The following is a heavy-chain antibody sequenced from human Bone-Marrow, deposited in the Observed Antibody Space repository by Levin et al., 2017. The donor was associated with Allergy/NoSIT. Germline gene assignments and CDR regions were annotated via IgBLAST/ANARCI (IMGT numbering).Heavy chain of an antibody. V-gene: IGHV3-23*01. CDR2: ISGSGGST. D-gene: IGHD4-11*01. Sequence: GESLKISCAASGFTFSSYAMSWVRQAPGKGLEWVSAISGSGGSTYYADSVKGRFTISRDNSKNTLYLQMNSLRAEDTAVYYCAKDGSHSKPQYSNYVDYYYYGMDVWGQGTTVTVSS. CDR1: GFTFSSYA. CDR3: AKDGSHSKPQYSNYVDYYYYGMDV. J-gene: IGHJ6*02.